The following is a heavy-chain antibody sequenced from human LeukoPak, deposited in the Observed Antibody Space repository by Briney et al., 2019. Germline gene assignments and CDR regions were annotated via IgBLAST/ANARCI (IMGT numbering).Heavy chain of an antibody. J-gene: IGHJ4*02. CDR1: GGTFSSYA. Sequence: SVKVSCKASGGTFSSYAISWVRQAPGQGLEWMGGIIPIFGTANYAQKFQGRVTITADESTSTAYMELSSLRSEDTAVYYCARDLLAYCGGDCPLSFTWGQGTLVTVSS. CDR2: IIPIFGTA. D-gene: IGHD2-21*02. V-gene: IGHV1-69*13. CDR3: ARDLLAYCGGDCPLSFT.